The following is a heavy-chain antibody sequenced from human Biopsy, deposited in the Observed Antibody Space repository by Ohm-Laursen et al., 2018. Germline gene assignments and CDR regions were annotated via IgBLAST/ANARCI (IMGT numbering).Heavy chain of an antibody. V-gene: IGHV4-59*08. Sequence: SDTLSLTCAVSGVSISSYFWSWIRQPPGKGLEWIGYVSYSGNTKYNPSLKSRVIISADTSKNQFSLKLSSVTAADTAMYYCAAYYYDSSGYFYAFHYWGQGTLVTVSS. CDR2: VSYSGNT. CDR1: GVSISSYF. CDR3: AAYYYDSSGYFYAFHY. J-gene: IGHJ4*02. D-gene: IGHD3-22*01.